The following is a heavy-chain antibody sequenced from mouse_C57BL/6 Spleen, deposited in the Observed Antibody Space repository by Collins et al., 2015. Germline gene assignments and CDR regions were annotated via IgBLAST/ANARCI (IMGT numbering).Heavy chain of an antibody. CDR2: IRNKANGYTT. CDR3: AGDILTGIAWFAY. CDR1: GFTFTDYY. J-gene: IGHJ3*01. V-gene: IGHV7-3*02. D-gene: IGHD4-1*01. Sequence: EVKLVESGGGLVQPGGSLRLSCATSGFTFTDYYMSWVRQPPGKALEWLGFIRNKANGYTTEYSASVKGRFTISRDNSQSILYLQMNTLRAEDSATYYCAGDILTGIAWFAYWGQGTLVTVSA.